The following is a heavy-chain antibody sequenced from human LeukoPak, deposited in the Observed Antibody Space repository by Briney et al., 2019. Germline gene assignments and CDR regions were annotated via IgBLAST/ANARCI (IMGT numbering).Heavy chain of an antibody. J-gene: IGHJ4*02. V-gene: IGHV3-23*01. CDR2: ISGSGGST. CDR3: AKGQYGSGSYYTGGFDY. CDR1: GFTFSSYA. D-gene: IGHD3-10*01. Sequence: PGGSLRLCCAASGFTFSSYAMSWVRQAPGKGLEWVSAISGSGGSTYYADSVKGRFTISRDNSKNTLYLQMNGLRAEDTAVYYCAKGQYGSGSYYTGGFDYWGQGTLVTVSS.